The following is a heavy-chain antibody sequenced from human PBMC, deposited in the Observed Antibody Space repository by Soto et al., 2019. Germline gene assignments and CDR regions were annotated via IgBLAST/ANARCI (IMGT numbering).Heavy chain of an antibody. CDR2: IRRETDGGTA. CDR3: TTDTIPFPPPVIATGGAY. J-gene: IGHJ4*02. V-gene: IGHV3-15*01. CDR1: GFTFTRAW. D-gene: IGHD2-21*01. Sequence: PGGSLRLSCAPSGFTFTRAWMSWVRQVPGKGLEWVGRIRRETDGGTADYGSTVDARFTISRDDSKRVVFLQIDNVRTDDTAFYYCTTDTIPFPPPVIATGGAYWGQGALVTVSS.